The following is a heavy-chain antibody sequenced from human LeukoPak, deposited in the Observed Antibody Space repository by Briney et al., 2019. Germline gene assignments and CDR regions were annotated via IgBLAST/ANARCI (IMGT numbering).Heavy chain of an antibody. CDR2: INHSGST. Sequence: PSETLSLTCAVYGGSFSGYYWSWIRQPPGKGLEWIGEINHSGSTNYNPSLKSRVTISVDTSKNEFSLQLSSVTAADTAVYYCARGDDSSGYYYVLFDYWGQGTLVTVSS. J-gene: IGHJ4*02. D-gene: IGHD3-22*01. CDR1: GGSFSGYY. V-gene: IGHV4-34*01. CDR3: ARGDDSSGYYYVLFDY.